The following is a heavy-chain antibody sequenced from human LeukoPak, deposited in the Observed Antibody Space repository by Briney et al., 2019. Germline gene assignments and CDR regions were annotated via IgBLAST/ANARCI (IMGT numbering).Heavy chain of an antibody. CDR1: GGSLSNYY. Sequence: SETLSLTCTVSGGSLSNYYWSWVRQPPGGGLEGIGYKYTSGSTNYSPSVMGGLTISEDMAKNQISLRLTSVTAADTAVYFCARTRPPAGPQHYYGMDVRSQGTPGTVS. CDR2: KYTSGST. V-gene: IGHV4-4*09. D-gene: IGHD2-2*01. CDR3: ARTRPPAGPQHYYGMDV. J-gene: IGHJ6*02.